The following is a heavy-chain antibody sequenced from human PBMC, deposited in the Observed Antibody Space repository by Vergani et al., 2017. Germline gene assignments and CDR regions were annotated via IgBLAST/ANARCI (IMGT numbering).Heavy chain of an antibody. V-gene: IGHV1-69*01. CDR1: GGTFSSYA. CDR3: ARRYRKGDSSSSWFDP. J-gene: IGHJ5*02. Sequence: QVQLVQSGAEVKKPGSSVKVSCKASGGTFSSYAISWVRQAPGQGIEWMGGIIPIFGTANYAQKFQGRVTITADESTSTAYMELSSLRSEDTAVYYCARRYRKGDSSSSWFDPWGQGTLVTVSS. D-gene: IGHD6-6*01. CDR2: IIPIFGTA.